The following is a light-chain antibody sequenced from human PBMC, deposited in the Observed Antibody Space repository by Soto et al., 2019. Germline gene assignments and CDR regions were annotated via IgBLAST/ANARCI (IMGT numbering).Light chain of an antibody. Sequence: DIQMTQSPSSLSASVGDRVTITCRASQSISSYLHWYQQKPGKAPKLLIYAASSLQSGVPSSFSGSGSGTDFTLTISSLQPEDFATYFCQQSYSTPFTFGPGTKVDIK. CDR1: QSISSY. CDR3: QQSYSTPFT. CDR2: AAS. V-gene: IGKV1-39*01. J-gene: IGKJ3*01.